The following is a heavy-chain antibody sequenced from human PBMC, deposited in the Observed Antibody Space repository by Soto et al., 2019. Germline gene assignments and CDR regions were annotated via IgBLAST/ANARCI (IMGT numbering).Heavy chain of an antibody. CDR3: ARERPGVSWSYYPSPFDI. J-gene: IGHJ3*02. CDR2: IIPIFGTA. V-gene: IGHV1-69*01. Sequence: QVQLVQSGAEVKKPGSSVKVSCKASGGTFSSYAISWVRQAPGQGLEWMGGIIPIFGTANYAQKFQGRVTITADETTSTAYMELSSLRSEDTAVYYCARERPGVSWSYYPSPFDIWGQGTMVTVSS. D-gene: IGHD1-26*01. CDR1: GGTFSSYA.